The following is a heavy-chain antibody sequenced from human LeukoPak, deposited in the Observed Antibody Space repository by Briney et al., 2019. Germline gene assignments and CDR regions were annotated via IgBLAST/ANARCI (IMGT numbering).Heavy chain of an antibody. D-gene: IGHD5-24*01. J-gene: IGHJ4*02. Sequence: GASVKVSCKASGYTFTSYYIHWVRHAPGQGLERMGIINPSGGSTSYAQKFQGRVTMTRDTSTSTVYMELSSLRSEDTAMYYCARDRWYGYRYFDYWGQGTLVTVSS. V-gene: IGHV1-46*01. CDR3: ARDRWYGYRYFDY. CDR2: INPSGGST. CDR1: GYTFTSYY.